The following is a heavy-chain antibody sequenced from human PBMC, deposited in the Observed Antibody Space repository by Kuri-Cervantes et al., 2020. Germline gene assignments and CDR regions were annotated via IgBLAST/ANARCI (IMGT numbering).Heavy chain of an antibody. V-gene: IGHV3-30-3*01. Sequence: GESLKISCAASGFTFSSYAMSWVRQAPGKGLEWVAVISYDGSNKYYADSVKGRFTISRDNSKNTLYLQMNSLRAEDTAVYYCASIALFAGRVDFYGYGMDVWGQGTTVTVSS. CDR1: GFTFSSYA. J-gene: IGHJ6*02. D-gene: IGHD3-3*01. CDR2: ISYDGSNK. CDR3: ASIALFAGRVDFYGYGMDV.